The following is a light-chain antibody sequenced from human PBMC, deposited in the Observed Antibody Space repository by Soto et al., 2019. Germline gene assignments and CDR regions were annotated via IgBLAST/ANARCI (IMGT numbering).Light chain of an antibody. V-gene: IGKV3-15*01. Sequence: ILMTQSPATLSVSPGERATLSCRASQSVSNSLAWYQQKPGQAPRLLIYDASTRATGSPARFSGSGSGTEFTLTLGVLQSEDFAVYCCQQYNYWPPWTFGQGTKVEIK. CDR2: DAS. J-gene: IGKJ1*01. CDR3: QQYNYWPPWT. CDR1: QSVSNS.